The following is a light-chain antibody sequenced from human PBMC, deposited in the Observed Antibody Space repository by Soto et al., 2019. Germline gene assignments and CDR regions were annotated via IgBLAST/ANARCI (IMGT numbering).Light chain of an antibody. J-gene: IGKJ4*01. Sequence: DIQMTQSPSTLSASVGDSLTITCRASHSIRDCLAWYQQKPGKAPHLLIYDASNLESGVPSRFSGSGAGTEFTLTIRSLRPDDFATYYCQKYESYSLTFGGGTRVEIK. V-gene: IGKV1-5*01. CDR2: DAS. CDR1: HSIRDC. CDR3: QKYESYSLT.